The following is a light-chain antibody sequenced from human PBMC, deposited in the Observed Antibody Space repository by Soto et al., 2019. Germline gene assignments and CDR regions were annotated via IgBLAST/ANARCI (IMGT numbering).Light chain of an antibody. Sequence: QSVLTQPASVFGSPGQSITFSCTGTSSDVGGYNFVSWYQQHPGKAPKLMSYEVSSRPSGVSNRFSGSKSGNTASLTISGLQPEDEADYYCSSYTTSTTVVFGTGTKVTVL. CDR2: EVS. J-gene: IGLJ1*01. CDR3: SSYTTSTTVV. CDR1: SSDVGGYNF. V-gene: IGLV2-14*03.